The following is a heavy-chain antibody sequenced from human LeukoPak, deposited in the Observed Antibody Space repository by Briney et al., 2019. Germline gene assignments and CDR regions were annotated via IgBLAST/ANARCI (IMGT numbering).Heavy chain of an antibody. CDR3: ARESRAILGAFDI. V-gene: IGHV4-34*01. CDR2: IYYSGST. Sequence: SETLSLTCAVYGGSFSGYYWSWIRQPPGKGLEWIGSIYYSGSTYYNPSLKSRVTISVDTSKNQFSLKLSSVTAADTAVYYCARESRAILGAFDIWGQGTMVTVSS. D-gene: IGHD2-2*01. CDR1: GGSFSGYY. J-gene: IGHJ3*02.